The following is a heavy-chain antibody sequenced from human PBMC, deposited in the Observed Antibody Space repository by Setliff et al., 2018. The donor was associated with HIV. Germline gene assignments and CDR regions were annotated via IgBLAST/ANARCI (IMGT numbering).Heavy chain of an antibody. D-gene: IGHD3-10*01. CDR2: IIPLFGTT. CDR3: ATVFYYNSESYSLDY. J-gene: IGHJ4*02. CDR1: GGTFNNYA. Sequence: SVKVSCKASGGTFNNYAISWVRQAPGQGLEWVGGIIPLFGTTNYAQKFQRRVTITADESTNTAHMELNSLRSIDTAMYYCATVFYYNSESYSLDYWGQGMLVTSPQ. V-gene: IGHV1-69*13.